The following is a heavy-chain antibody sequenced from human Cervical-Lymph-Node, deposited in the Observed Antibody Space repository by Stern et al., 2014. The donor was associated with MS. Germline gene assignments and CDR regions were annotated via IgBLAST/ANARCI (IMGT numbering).Heavy chain of an antibody. J-gene: IGHJ6*02. V-gene: IGHV3-21*01. CDR3: ARDRGCSSTSCYTNYYYGMDV. CDR2: IYSRSSYI. D-gene: IGHD2-2*02. CDR1: GFTFSSYS. Sequence: EVQLVESRGGLVKPGGSLRLSCAASGFTFSSYSMNWVRQAPGKGLEWVSSIYSRSSYIYYADSVKGRFTISRDNAKNSLYLQMNSLRAEDTAVYYCARDRGCSSTSCYTNYYYGMDVWGQGTTVTVSS.